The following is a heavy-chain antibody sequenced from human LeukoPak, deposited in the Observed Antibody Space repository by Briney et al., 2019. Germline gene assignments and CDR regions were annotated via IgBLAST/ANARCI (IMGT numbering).Heavy chain of an antibody. J-gene: IGHJ4*02. CDR2: IYCSGST. CDR3: ASRNVWGSHRFGY. CDR1: GGSISSGGYS. D-gene: IGHD3-16*02. V-gene: IGHV4-30-4*07. Sequence: QASETLSLTCAVSGGSISSGGYSWSWIRQPPGKGLEWIGYIYCSGSTYYNPSLKSRVTISVDTSKNQFSLKLSSVTAADTAVYYCASRNVWGSHRFGYWGQGTLVTVSS.